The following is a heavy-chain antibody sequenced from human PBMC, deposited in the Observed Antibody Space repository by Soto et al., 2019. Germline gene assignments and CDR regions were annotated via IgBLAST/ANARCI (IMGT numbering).Heavy chain of an antibody. D-gene: IGHD6-6*01. Sequence: SEILSLTCTVSGGSIISGDYYWSWIRQPPGKGLEWIGYIYYSGSTFYNPSLKSRVTISVDTSKNQFSLKLSSVPAADTAVYYCARERPDGARLDPWGQGTLVTVS. CDR1: GGSIISGDYY. CDR3: ARERPDGARLDP. J-gene: IGHJ5*02. CDR2: IYYSGST. V-gene: IGHV4-30-4*08.